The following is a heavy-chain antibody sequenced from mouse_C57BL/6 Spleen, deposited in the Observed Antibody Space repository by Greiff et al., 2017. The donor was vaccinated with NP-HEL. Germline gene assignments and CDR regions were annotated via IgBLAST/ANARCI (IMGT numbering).Heavy chain of an antibody. V-gene: IGHV5-17*01. CDR2: ISSGSSTI. CDR3: ASRTGTELDY. J-gene: IGHJ2*01. Sequence: EVMLVESGGGLVKPGRSLKLSCAASGFTFSDYGLHLVRQAPEKGLEWVAYISSGSSTIYYADTVTGRFTISRDNAKNTLFLQMTSLRSEDTAMYYCASRTGTELDYWGQGTTLTVSS. D-gene: IGHD4-1*01. CDR1: GFTFSDYG.